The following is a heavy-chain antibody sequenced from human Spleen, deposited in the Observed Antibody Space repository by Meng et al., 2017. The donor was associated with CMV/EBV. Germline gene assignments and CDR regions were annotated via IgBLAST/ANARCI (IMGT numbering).Heavy chain of an antibody. J-gene: IGHJ3*02. CDR2: ISYDGSNK. CDR3: TGDDAFDI. CDR1: GFTFSSYA. Sequence: GESLKISCAASGFTFSSYAMHWVRQAPGKGLEWVAVISYDGSNKYYADSVKGRFTISRDNSKNTLYLQMNSLRAEDTAVYYCTGDDAFDIWGQGTMVTVSS. V-gene: IGHV3-30-3*01.